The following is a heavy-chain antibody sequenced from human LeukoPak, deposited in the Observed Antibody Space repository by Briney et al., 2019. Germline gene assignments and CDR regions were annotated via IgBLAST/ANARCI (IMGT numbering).Heavy chain of an antibody. CDR1: EFTVDGNH. J-gene: IGHJ3*01. V-gene: IGHV3-66*01. Sequence: GDSLTLSCAVSEFTVDGNHMSWVRQAPGKGLEWVSVIYNDGRTYYADSVRDRFTISRDNSKNTLDLQLNRLRVEDTAVYCASFSGNSLTRMWGQGAMVIVSS. D-gene: IGHD1-26*01. CDR3: ASFSGNSLTRM. CDR2: IYNDGRT.